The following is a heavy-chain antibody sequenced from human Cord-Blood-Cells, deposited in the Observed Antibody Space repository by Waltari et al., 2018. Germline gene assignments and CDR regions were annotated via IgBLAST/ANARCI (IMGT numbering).Heavy chain of an antibody. CDR3: ARHRGRVTIFGVVINWFDP. D-gene: IGHD3-3*01. J-gene: IGHJ5*02. Sequence: QLQLQESGPGLVKPSETLSLTCTVSGGSISSSSYYWGWIRQPPGKGLEWIGSIYYSVSTYVTPSLKSRVTISIDTSKSQFSLTLSSVTAADTAVYYCARHRGRVTIFGVVINWFDPWGQGTLVTVSS. V-gene: IGHV4-39*01. CDR1: GGSISSSSYY. CDR2: IYYSVST.